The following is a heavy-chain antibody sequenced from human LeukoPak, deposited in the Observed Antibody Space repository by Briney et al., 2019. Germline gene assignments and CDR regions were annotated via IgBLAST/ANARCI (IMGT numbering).Heavy chain of an antibody. V-gene: IGHV3-30*18. CDR2: ISYDGSNK. J-gene: IGHJ3*02. Sequence: GGSLGLSCAASGFTFSSYGMHWVRQAPGKGLEWVAVISYDGSNKYYADSVKGRFTISRDNSKNTLYLQMNSLRAEDTAVYYCAKEADSSSWTVAFDIWGQGTMVTVSS. D-gene: IGHD6-13*01. CDR3: AKEADSSSWTVAFDI. CDR1: GFTFSSYG.